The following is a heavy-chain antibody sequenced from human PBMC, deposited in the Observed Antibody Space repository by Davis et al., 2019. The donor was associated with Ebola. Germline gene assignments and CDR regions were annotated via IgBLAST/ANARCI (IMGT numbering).Heavy chain of an antibody. V-gene: IGHV3-7*03. J-gene: IGHJ4*02. CDR2: IKQDGNEK. D-gene: IGHD3-16*01. CDR3: ARATLGPDY. CDR1: GFTFSSYA. Sequence: PGGSLRLSCAASGFTFSSYAMSWVRQAPGKGLEWVANIKQDGNEKYYVDSVKGRFTISRDNAKNSVYLQMNSLRAEDTAVYYCARATLGPDYWGQGTLVTVSS.